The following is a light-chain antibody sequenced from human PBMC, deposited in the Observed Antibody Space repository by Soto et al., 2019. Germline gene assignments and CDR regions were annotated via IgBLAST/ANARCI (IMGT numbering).Light chain of an antibody. CDR1: QSLTSDY. V-gene: IGKV3-20*01. J-gene: IGKJ2*01. CDR2: GAS. Sequence: EIVLTQSPGTLSLSPGERATLSCRASQSLTSDYLAWYQQKPGQTPRLLIHGASSRATGIPDRFSGSGSGTDFTLTISRLEPEDFAVYYCQHYDSLPHTFGQGTKL. CDR3: QHYDSLPHT.